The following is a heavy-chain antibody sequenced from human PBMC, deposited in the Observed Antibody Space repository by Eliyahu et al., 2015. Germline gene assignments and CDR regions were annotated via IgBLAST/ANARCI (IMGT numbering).Heavy chain of an antibody. Sequence: QVQLVESGGGLVKPGGSLRLSCSASAFTFSYYYXSWIRQAPGKGLXXISYISDSSSSTNYADSVKGRFTISRDNTKNSVYLQMNSLRAEDTAVYYCTRTLNGQXDFDYWGQGTLVTVSS. CDR1: AFTFSYYY. J-gene: IGHJ4*02. V-gene: IGHV3-11*05. CDR3: TRTLNGQXDFDY. D-gene: IGHD2-8*01. CDR2: ISDSSSST.